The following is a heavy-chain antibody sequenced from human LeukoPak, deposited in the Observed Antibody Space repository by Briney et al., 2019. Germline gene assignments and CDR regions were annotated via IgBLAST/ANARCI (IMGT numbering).Heavy chain of an antibody. CDR1: GYTLTSYY. Sequence: ASVRVSCKASGYTLTSYYMHWVRQAPGQGLEWMGIINPSGGSTSYAQKFQGRVTMTRDMSTSTVYMELSSLRSEDTAVYYCARADSYAYAFDIWGQGTMVTVSS. CDR3: ARADSYAYAFDI. J-gene: IGHJ3*02. D-gene: IGHD5-18*01. CDR2: INPSGGST. V-gene: IGHV1-46*01.